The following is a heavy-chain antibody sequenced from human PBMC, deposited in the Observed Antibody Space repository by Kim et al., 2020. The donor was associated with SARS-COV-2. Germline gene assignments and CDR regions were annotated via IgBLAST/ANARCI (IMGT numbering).Heavy chain of an antibody. V-gene: IGHV4-39*01. Sequence: NPSLKSRVTISVDTSKNQFSLKRSSVTAADTAVYYCARRGIVGGGSDFDYWGQGTLVTVSS. D-gene: IGHD2-15*01. CDR3: ARRGIVGGGSDFDY. J-gene: IGHJ4*02.